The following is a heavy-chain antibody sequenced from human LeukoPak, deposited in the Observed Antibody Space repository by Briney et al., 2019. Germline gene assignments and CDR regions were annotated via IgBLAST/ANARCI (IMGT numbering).Heavy chain of an antibody. CDR2: FDPEDGET. D-gene: IGHD3-10*01. CDR1: GYTLTELS. CDR3: ATDRAMHYYGPGLQNNAFDI. Sequence: ASVKVSCKVSGYTLTELSMHWVRQAPGKGLEWMGGFDPEDGETIYAQKFQGRVTMTEDTSTDTAYMELSSLRSEDTAVYYCATDRAMHYYGPGLQNNAFDIWGQGTMVTVSS. V-gene: IGHV1-24*01. J-gene: IGHJ3*02.